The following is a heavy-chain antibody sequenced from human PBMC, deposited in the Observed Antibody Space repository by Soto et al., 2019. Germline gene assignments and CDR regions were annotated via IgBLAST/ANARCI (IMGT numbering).Heavy chain of an antibody. CDR2: IYYSGST. V-gene: IGHV4-59*01. Sequence: SETLSLTCTVSGGSISSYYWSWIRQPPGKGLEWIGYIYYSGSTNYNPSLKSRVTIPVDTSKNQFSLKLSSVTAADTAVYYCAGGYCSSTSCSIDAFDIWGQGTMVTVSS. D-gene: IGHD2-2*01. CDR3: AGGYCSSTSCSIDAFDI. CDR1: GGSISSYY. J-gene: IGHJ3*02.